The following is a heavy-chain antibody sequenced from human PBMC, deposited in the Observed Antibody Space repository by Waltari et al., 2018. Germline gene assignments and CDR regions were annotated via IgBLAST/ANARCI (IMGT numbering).Heavy chain of an antibody. D-gene: IGHD2-15*01. CDR1: GFAFNIYT. Sequence: QVQLVASGGGVVQPGASLRPPCTTSGFAFNIYTTQWVRQAPGKGLGWVALISYDGNSKYYADSWKGGFTISRDDSKNTLFLQMDSLSSDDTAIYFCARDSRRGVVVRVFWGQGTLVAVSS. V-gene: IGHV3-30-3*01. CDR3: ARDSRRGVVVRVF. J-gene: IGHJ1*01. CDR2: ISYDGNSK.